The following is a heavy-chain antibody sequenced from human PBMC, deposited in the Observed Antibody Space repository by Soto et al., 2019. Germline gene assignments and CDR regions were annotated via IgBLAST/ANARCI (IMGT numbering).Heavy chain of an antibody. J-gene: IGHJ4*02. CDR3: ARSFLDCGGDCSLDY. CDR2: INPNSGGT. Sequence: QVQLVQSGAEVNKPGASVKVSCKASGYTFTGYYMHWVRQAPGQGLEWMGWINPNSGGTNYVQQFKGWVTMTRDTSISTAYMELSRLRSDDTAVYYCARSFLDCGGDCSLDYWGQGTLVTVSS. CDR1: GYTFTGYY. V-gene: IGHV1-2*04. D-gene: IGHD2-21*02.